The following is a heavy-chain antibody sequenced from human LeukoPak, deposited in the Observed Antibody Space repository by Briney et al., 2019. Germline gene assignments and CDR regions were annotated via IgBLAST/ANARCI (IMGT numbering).Heavy chain of an antibody. V-gene: IGHV3-53*01. CDR1: GFTFSDYY. D-gene: IGHD3-10*01. J-gene: IGHJ4*02. CDR2: IYSGGGT. CDR3: AKEQTLDYYGSGSYSL. Sequence: WGSLRLSCAASGFTFSDYYMSWIRQAPGKGLEWVSVIYSGGGTNYADSVKGRFTISRDNSKNTLYLQMNSLRAEDTAVYYCAKEQTLDYYGSGSYSLWGQGTLVTVSS.